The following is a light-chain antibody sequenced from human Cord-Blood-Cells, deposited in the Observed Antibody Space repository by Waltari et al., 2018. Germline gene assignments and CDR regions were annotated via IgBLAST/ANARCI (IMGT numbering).Light chain of an antibody. CDR2: GAS. V-gene: IGKV3-15*01. CDR3: QQYNNWPLT. CDR1: QGVSSN. Sequence: EIEMTQSPATLSVSPGERATLSCRASQGVSSNLAWYQQKPGQATRLLIYGASTRATGIPARFSGSGYGTEFTLTISSLQSEDFAVYYCQQYNNWPLTFGGGTKVEIK. J-gene: IGKJ4*01.